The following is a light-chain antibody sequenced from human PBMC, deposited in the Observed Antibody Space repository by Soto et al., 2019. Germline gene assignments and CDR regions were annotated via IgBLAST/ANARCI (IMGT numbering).Light chain of an antibody. V-gene: IGKV1-5*03. CDR2: KAS. CDR3: QQYDTDAWT. Sequence: GARVTITCRASESISLWLAWYQQKPGKAPKLLMYKASTLESGVPSRFSGSGSGTEFTLSISGLQPDDFATYYCQQYDTDAWTFGQGTK. CDR1: ESISLW. J-gene: IGKJ1*01.